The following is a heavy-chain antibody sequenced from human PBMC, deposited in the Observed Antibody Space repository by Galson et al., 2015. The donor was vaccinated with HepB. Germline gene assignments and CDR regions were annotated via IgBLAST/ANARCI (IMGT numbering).Heavy chain of an antibody. Sequence: SLRLSCAASGFTFSSYWMSWVRQAPGKGLEWVANIKQDGSEKYYVDSVKGRFTISRDNAKNSLYLQMNSLRAEDTAVYYCARVSKRGGYYFDYWGQGTLVTVSS. V-gene: IGHV3-7*01. CDR3: ARVSKRGGYYFDY. D-gene: IGHD3-10*01. CDR2: IKQDGSEK. CDR1: GFTFSSYW. J-gene: IGHJ4*02.